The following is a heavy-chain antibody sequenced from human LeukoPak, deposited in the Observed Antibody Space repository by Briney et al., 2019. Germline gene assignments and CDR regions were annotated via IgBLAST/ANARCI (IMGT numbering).Heavy chain of an antibody. D-gene: IGHD2-21*01. CDR3: ARGSPYCGTNCYDY. V-gene: IGHV4-61*01. CDR1: GGSISSSSYY. CDR2: IHSSGTT. Sequence: SETLSLTCTVSGGSISSSSYYWSWIRQPPGKGLEWMGYIHSSGTTNYSPSLKSRITMSLDTSKNQFSLNLSSVTAADTAVYYCARGSPYCGTNCYDYWGQGTLVTVSS. J-gene: IGHJ4*02.